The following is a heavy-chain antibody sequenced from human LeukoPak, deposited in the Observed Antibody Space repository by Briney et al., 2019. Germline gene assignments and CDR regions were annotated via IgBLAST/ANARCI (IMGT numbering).Heavy chain of an antibody. Sequence: GESLKISCKGSGYIYTSYWIGWVRQLPGKGLEWMGIIYPGDSDTRYSPSFQGQVTISADKSISTAYLQWSSLKASDTAMYYCARNLKSGRVDYWGQGTLVTVSS. V-gene: IGHV5-51*01. CDR1: GYIYTSYW. CDR3: ARNLKSGRVDY. D-gene: IGHD2-15*01. CDR2: IYPGDSDT. J-gene: IGHJ4*02.